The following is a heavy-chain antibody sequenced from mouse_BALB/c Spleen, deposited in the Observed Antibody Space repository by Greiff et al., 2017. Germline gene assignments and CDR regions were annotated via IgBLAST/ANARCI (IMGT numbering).Heavy chain of an antibody. Sequence: EVKLQQSGAELVRPGALVKLSCKASGFNIKDYYMHWVKQRPEQGLEWIGWIDPENGNTIYDPKFQGKASITADTSSNTAYLQLSSLTSEDTAVYYCAEGIYYDYDEGFAYWGQGTLVTVSA. J-gene: IGHJ3*01. CDR1: GFNIKDYY. CDR3: AEGIYYDYDEGFAY. CDR2: IDPENGNT. D-gene: IGHD2-4*01. V-gene: IGHV14-1*02.